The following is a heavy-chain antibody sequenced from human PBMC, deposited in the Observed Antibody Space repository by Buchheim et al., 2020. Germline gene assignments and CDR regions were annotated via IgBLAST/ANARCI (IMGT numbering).Heavy chain of an antibody. V-gene: IGHV3-23*01. D-gene: IGHD3-3*01. CDR2: ISGSGGST. CDR3: AKDLNDFWSGYGPDWFDP. CDR1: GFTFSSYA. J-gene: IGHJ5*02. Sequence: EVQLLESGGGLVQPGGSLRLSCAASGFTFSSYAMSWVRQAPGKGLEWVSAISGSGGSTYYADSVKGRFTISRDNSKNTLYPQMNSLRAEDTAVYYCAKDLNDFWSGYGPDWFDPWGQGTL.